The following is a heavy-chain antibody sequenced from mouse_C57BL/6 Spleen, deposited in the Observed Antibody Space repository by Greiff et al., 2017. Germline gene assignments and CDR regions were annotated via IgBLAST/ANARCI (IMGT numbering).Heavy chain of an antibody. CDR1: GFNIKDYY. J-gene: IGHJ2*01. CDR2: IDPEDGDT. D-gene: IGHD1-1*02. V-gene: IGHV14-2*01. Sequence: VQLQQSGAELVKPGASVKLSCTASGFNIKDYYMHWVKQRTEQGLEWIGRIDPEDGDTKYAPKFQGKATLTADTSSNTAYLQLSSLTSEDTAVYYCARSYGGNYFDYWGQGTTLTVSS. CDR3: ARSYGGNYFDY.